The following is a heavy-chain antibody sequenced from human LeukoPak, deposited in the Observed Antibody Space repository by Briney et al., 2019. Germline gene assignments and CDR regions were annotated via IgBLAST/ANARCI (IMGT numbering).Heavy chain of an antibody. J-gene: IGHJ4*02. Sequence: PSETLSLTCTVSGGSISSGSYYWSWIRQPAGKGLEWIGRIYTSGSTNYNPSLKSRVTISVDTSKNQFSLKLSSVTAADTAVYYCATDYYDSSGYYRPFDYWGQGTLVTVSS. CDR3: ATDYYDSSGYYRPFDY. CDR1: GGSISSGSYY. V-gene: IGHV4-61*02. CDR2: IYTSGST. D-gene: IGHD3-22*01.